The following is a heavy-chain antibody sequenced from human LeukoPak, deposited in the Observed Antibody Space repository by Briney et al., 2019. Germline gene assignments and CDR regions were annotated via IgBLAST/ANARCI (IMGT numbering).Heavy chain of an antibody. CDR3: ARGVRGVGVDY. D-gene: IGHD3-10*01. CDR1: GGSFSGYY. Sequence: SETLSLTCAVYGGSFSGYYWSWIRQPPGKGLEWIGEINHSGSTNYNPSLKSRVTISVDTSKNQFSLKLSSVTAADTAVYYCARGVRGVGVDYWGQGTLVTVSS. CDR2: INHSGST. J-gene: IGHJ4*02. V-gene: IGHV4-34*01.